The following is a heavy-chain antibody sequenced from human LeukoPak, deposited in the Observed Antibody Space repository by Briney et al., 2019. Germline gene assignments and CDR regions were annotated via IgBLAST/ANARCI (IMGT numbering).Heavy chain of an antibody. CDR1: GFTFTSYS. Sequence: GGSLRLSCAASGFTFTSYSMNWVRQVPGKGLEWVSTISVGGGSTYYADSVKGRFTISRDNSKNTLYLQVNSLRAEDTAVYYCAKGGKWDVTPFDYWGQGTLVTVSS. J-gene: IGHJ4*02. V-gene: IGHV3-23*01. CDR3: AKGGKWDVTPFDY. D-gene: IGHD1-26*01. CDR2: ISVGGGST.